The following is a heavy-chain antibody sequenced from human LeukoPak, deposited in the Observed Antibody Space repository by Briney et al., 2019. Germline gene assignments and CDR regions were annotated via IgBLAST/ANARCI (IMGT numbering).Heavy chain of an antibody. J-gene: IGHJ4*02. CDR1: GFTFSDYY. CDR2: ISSSGSTI. V-gene: IGHV3-11*04. D-gene: IGHD2-15*01. Sequence: GGSLRLSCAASGFTFSDYYMSWIRQAPGKGLEWVSYISSSGSTIYYADSVKGRFTISRDNAKNSLYLQMNSLRAEDTAVYYCAREFWLGSSCQHDYWGQGTLVTVSS. CDR3: AREFWLGSSCQHDY.